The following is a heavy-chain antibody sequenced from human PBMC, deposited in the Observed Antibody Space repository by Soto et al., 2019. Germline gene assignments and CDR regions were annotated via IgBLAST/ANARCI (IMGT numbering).Heavy chain of an antibody. CDR1: GFTFRAYG. CDR3: AKDLVAFTTGRRSPFGS. V-gene: IGHV3-30*18. Sequence: VQLLESGGGLVQAGGSLRLSCAPSGFTFRAYGMHWVRQAPGKGLEWVAVISYDGKNEYYADSVKGRFSISRDSSKNTLYLQMNSLRAEDTAVYYCAKDLVAFTTGRRSPFGSWGQGTLVTVSS. J-gene: IGHJ4*02. D-gene: IGHD1-1*01. CDR2: ISYDGKNE.